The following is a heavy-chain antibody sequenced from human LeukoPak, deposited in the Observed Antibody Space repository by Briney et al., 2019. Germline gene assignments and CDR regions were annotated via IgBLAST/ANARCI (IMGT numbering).Heavy chain of an antibody. CDR1: GASISGHY. V-gene: IGHV4-59*11. CDR3: ARDRVRGNANPYFDY. CDR2: IYYTGNT. D-gene: IGHD1-1*01. J-gene: IGHJ4*02. Sequence: SETLSLTCTVSGASISGHYWSWIRQPPGKGLEWMGYIYYTGNTKYNPSLKSRVTISEDTSKNQFSLKLSSVTAADTAVYYCARDRVRGNANPYFDYWGQGTLVTVSS.